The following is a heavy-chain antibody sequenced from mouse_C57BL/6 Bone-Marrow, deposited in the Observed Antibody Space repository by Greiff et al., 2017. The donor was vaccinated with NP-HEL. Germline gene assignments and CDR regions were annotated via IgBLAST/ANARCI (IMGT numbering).Heavy chain of an antibody. CDR3: AIGGCMTTDYAMDD. CDR2: IHPSDSDT. J-gene: IGHJ4*01. D-gene: IGHD1-1*01. V-gene: IGHV1-74*01. CDR1: GYTFTSYW. Sequence: QVQLQQPGAELVKPGASVKVSCKASGYTFTSYWMHWVKQRPGQGLEWIGRIHPSDSDTNYNQKFKGKATLTVAKSSRTASMQLSSLTSAHSALFDCAIGGCMTTDYAMDDWGQGTSVTVAA.